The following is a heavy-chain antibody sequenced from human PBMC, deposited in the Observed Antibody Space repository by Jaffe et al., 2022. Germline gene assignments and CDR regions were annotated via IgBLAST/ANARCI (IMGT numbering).Heavy chain of an antibody. CDR1: GFTFGDYA. CDR3: TRAVEYYYGSGSLGDYFDY. Sequence: EVQLVESGGGLVQPGRSLRLSCTASGFTFGDYAMSWFRQAPGKGLEWVGFIRSKAYGGTTEYAASVKGRFTISRDDSKSIAYLQMNSLKTEDTAVYYCTRAVEYYYGSGSLGDYFDYWGQGTLVTVSS. CDR2: IRSKAYGGTT. D-gene: IGHD3-10*01. V-gene: IGHV3-49*03. J-gene: IGHJ4*02.